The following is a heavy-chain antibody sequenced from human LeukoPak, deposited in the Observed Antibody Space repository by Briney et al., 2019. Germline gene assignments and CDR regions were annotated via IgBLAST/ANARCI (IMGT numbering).Heavy chain of an antibody. V-gene: IGHV4-34*01. D-gene: IGHD2-15*01. CDR2: INHSGST. CDR3: VREAAGTFGLDC. Sequence: SETLPLTCAVYGGSFSGYYWSWIRKPPGKGLEWIGEINHSGSTNYNPSHKSRVTISVDTSKNQFSLRLSSVTAADTAVYYCVREAAGTFGLDCWGQGTLVTVSS. J-gene: IGHJ4*02. CDR1: GGSFSGYY.